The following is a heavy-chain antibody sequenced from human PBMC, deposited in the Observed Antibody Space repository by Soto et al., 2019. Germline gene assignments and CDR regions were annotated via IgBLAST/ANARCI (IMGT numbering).Heavy chain of an antibody. J-gene: IGHJ4*02. V-gene: IGHV5-51*01. CDR3: ARRGDYGDYGGY. CDR1: GYSFTTFW. CDR2: INPGDSHP. D-gene: IGHD4-17*01. Sequence: GESLKISCKGSGYSFTTFWIGWVRQMPGKGLEWMGIINPGDSHPRYSPSFQGQVTISADKSNNIAYLQWSSLKASDTATYFCARRGDYGDYGGYWAQGTLVTVSS.